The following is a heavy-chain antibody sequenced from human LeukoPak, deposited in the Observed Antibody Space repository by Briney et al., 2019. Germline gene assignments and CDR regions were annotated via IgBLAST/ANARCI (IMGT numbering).Heavy chain of an antibody. Sequence: GGSLRLSCATSGFSFTDYPMNWVRQAPGKGLEWISYISGSSSTRYYADSVKGRFTISRDNAKNSLYLQMNSLRAEDTAVYYCARDNDYGFYFDYWGQGILVTVSS. CDR3: ARDNDYGFYFDY. CDR2: ISGSSSTR. J-gene: IGHJ4*02. V-gene: IGHV3-48*04. D-gene: IGHD3-10*01. CDR1: GFSFTDYP.